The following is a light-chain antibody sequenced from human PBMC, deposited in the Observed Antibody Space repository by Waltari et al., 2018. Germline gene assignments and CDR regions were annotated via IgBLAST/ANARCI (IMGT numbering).Light chain of an antibody. CDR1: SGAVTSGDY. Sequence: QTVVTQEPSLTVSPGGTVTLPCASSSGAVTSGDYPNWFQQKPGQAPRPLIYSISDKHSWTPARFSGSLLGGKAALTLSAVQPEDEAEYYCLLYYSGVWVFGGGTKLTVL. CDR3: LLYYSGVWV. J-gene: IGLJ3*02. V-gene: IGLV7-43*01. CDR2: SIS.